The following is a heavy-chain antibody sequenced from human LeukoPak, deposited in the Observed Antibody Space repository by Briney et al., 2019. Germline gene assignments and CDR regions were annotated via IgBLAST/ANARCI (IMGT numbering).Heavy chain of an antibody. V-gene: IGHV4-59*01. CDR3: ASSPLISSGWLGFDY. CDR2: IYHNENTRST. CDR1: GGSISSYY. J-gene: IGHJ4*02. D-gene: IGHD6-19*01. Sequence: SETLSLTCTVSGGSISSYYWSWIRQPPGRGLEWIGYIYHNENTRSTNFNPSLKSRVTISIDSSKNQLSLKLSSVTAADSAVYYCASSPLISSGWLGFDYWGQGTLVTVSS.